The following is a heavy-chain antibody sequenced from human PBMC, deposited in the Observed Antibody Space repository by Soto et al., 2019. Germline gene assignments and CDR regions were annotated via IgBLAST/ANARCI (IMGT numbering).Heavy chain of an antibody. Sequence: SETLSLTCTVSGDSIISSDFYWGWVRQPPGKGLEWIGRIFYLGSSYYNPSLKTRVTMSVDTSKNQFSLRLRSVTAAATALYFCARLSLALRKKNWFDPWGQGILVTVSS. CDR1: GDSIISSDFY. V-gene: IGHV4-39*01. D-gene: IGHD2-15*01. J-gene: IGHJ5*02. CDR2: IFYLGSS. CDR3: ARLSLALRKKNWFDP.